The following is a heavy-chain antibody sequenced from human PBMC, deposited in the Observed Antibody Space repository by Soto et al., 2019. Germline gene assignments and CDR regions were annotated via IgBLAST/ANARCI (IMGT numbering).Heavy chain of an antibody. CDR3: AKAQTFGERYYDFWSGYYHWFDP. CDR2: ISGSGGST. Sequence: GGSLRLSCAASGFTFSSYAMSWVRQAPGKGLEWVSAISGSGGSTYYADSVKGRFTISRDNSKNTLYLQMNSLRAEDTAVYYCAKAQTFGERYYDFWSGYYHWFDPWGQGTLVTVSS. CDR1: GFTFSSYA. D-gene: IGHD3-3*01. J-gene: IGHJ5*02. V-gene: IGHV3-23*01.